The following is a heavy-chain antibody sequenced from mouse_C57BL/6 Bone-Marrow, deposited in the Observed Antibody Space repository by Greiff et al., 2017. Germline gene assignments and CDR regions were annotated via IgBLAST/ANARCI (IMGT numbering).Heavy chain of an antibody. CDR2: ISYDGSN. CDR3: ARIYYGKGGFAY. CDR1: GYSITSGYY. Sequence: EVKLVESGPGLVKPSQSLSFTCSVTGYSITSGYYWNWIRQFPGNKLEWMGYISYDGSNNYNPSLKNRISITRDTSKNQFFLKLNSVTTEDTATYYCARIYYGKGGFAYWGQGTLVTVSA. J-gene: IGHJ3*01. V-gene: IGHV3-6*01. D-gene: IGHD2-1*01.